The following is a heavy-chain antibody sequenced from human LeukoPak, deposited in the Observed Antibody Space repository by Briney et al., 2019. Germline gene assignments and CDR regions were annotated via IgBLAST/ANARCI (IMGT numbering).Heavy chain of an antibody. D-gene: IGHD3-9*01. Sequence: SETLSLTCAVYGGSFSGYYWSWIRQPPGKGLEWIGEINHSGSTNYNPSLKSRVTISVDTSKNQFSLKLSSMTAADTAVYYCARYSLRYFDWSSYYYYGMDVWGQGTTVTVSS. V-gene: IGHV4-34*01. J-gene: IGHJ6*02. CDR3: ARYSLRYFDWSSYYYYGMDV. CDR2: INHSGST. CDR1: GGSFSGYY.